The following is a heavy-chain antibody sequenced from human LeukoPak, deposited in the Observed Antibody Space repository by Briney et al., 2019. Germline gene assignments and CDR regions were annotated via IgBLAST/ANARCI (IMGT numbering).Heavy chain of an antibody. Sequence: GGSLRLSCAASGFTFSSYSMNWVRQAPGKGLEWVSSISSSSSYIYCADSVKGRFTISRDNAKNSLYLQMNSLRAEDTAVYYCARDFGSGWSTVDYWGQGTLVTVSS. J-gene: IGHJ4*02. V-gene: IGHV3-21*01. D-gene: IGHD6-19*01. CDR1: GFTFSSYS. CDR2: ISSSSSYI. CDR3: ARDFGSGWSTVDY.